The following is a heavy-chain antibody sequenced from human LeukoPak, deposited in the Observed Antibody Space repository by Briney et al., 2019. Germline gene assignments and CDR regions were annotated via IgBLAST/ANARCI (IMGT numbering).Heavy chain of an antibody. D-gene: IGHD1-14*01. CDR2: IYYSGST. CDR3: AREARWITV. CDR1: GGSISSYY. V-gene: IGHV4-59*01. J-gene: IGHJ4*02. Sequence: SETLSLTCTVSGGSISSYYWSWIRQPPGKGLEWIGYIYYSGSTNHNPSLKSRVTISVDTSKNQFSLKLSSVTAADTAVYYCAREARWITVWGQGTLVTVSS.